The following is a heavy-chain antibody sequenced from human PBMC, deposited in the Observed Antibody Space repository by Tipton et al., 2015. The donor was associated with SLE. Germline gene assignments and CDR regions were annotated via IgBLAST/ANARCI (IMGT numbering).Heavy chain of an antibody. CDR3: GVSGWYSSWFDP. V-gene: IGHV4-59*12. J-gene: IGHJ5*02. D-gene: IGHD6-19*01. Sequence: LRLSCTVSGGSISSYYWSWIRQPPGKGLEWIGYIYYSGGTYYNPSLKSRVTISVDTSKNQFSLKLSSVTAADTAVYYCGVSGWYSSWFDPWGQGTLVTVSS. CDR2: IYYSGGT. CDR1: GGSISSYY.